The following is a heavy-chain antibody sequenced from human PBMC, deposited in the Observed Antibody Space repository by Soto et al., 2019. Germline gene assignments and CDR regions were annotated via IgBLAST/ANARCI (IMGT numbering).Heavy chain of an antibody. Sequence: GGSLRLSCTVSGVSVSNNYMTWVRQAPGKGPEWVSVIYTGGTTHYADSVTGRFTFSRDNSKNTLYLQMNTLRAEDTAIYCRARLWGYYFESWGPGTLVTVSS. D-gene: IGHD3-3*01. CDR3: ARLWGYYFES. V-gene: IGHV3-53*01. CDR2: IYTGGTT. CDR1: GVSVSNNY. J-gene: IGHJ4*02.